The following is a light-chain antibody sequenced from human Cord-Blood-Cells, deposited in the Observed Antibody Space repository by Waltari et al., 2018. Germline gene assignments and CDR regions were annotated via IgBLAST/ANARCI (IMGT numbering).Light chain of an antibody. Sequence: QSVLSQPPSLSEAPTQRVPIPCSGSSSTIGNNPLTWYPQLPGKAPKLLIYYDDLLPSGVSDRFSGSKSGTAASLSISGLQSEDEADYYCAAWDDSLNGYVFGTGTKVTVL. CDR3: AAWDDSLNGYV. CDR2: YDD. V-gene: IGLV1-36*01. CDR1: SSTIGNNP. J-gene: IGLJ1*01.